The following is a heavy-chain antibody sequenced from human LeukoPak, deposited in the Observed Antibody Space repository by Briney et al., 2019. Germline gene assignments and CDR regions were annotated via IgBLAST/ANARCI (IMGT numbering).Heavy chain of an antibody. CDR3: ARHGGRAFDY. CDR1: GGSISSRNYY. V-gene: IGHV4-39*01. Sequence: SDTLSLTCTVSGGSISSRNYYWGWIRQPPRKRLEWIGSIHYSRSTFYNPSLKSRVTISVDTSKNQFSLRLSSVTAADTAVYSCARHGGRAFDYWGQGTLVTVSS. CDR2: IHYSRST. J-gene: IGHJ4*02. D-gene: IGHD1-26*01.